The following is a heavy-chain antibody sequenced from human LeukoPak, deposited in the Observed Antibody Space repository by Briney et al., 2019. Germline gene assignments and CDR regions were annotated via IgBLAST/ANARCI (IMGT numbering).Heavy chain of an antibody. CDR1: GFTFSSYA. V-gene: IGHV3-23*01. D-gene: IGHD6-13*01. CDR3: AKVSSSWYLSDY. J-gene: IGHJ4*02. CDR2: ISGSGGST. Sequence: PGGSLRLSCAASGFTFSSYAMSWVRQAPGKGLEWVSAISGSGGSTYYADSVKGRFTISRDNSKNTLYLQMNSLRAEDTAVCYCAKVSSSWYLSDYWGQGTLVTVSS.